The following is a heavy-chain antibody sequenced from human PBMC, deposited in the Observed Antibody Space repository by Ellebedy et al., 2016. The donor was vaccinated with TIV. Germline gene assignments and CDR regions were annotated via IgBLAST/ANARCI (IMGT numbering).Heavy chain of an antibody. CDR1: GFIFSSNW. V-gene: IGHV3-7*01. Sequence: GESLKISXAASGFIFSSNWMTWVRQAPGKGLEWVANINKDGNEKYYVDSVKGRFTISRDNAKNSLYLQMNSLRAEDTAVYYCARYNSGFKDYWGQGTLVTVSS. J-gene: IGHJ4*02. CDR2: INKDGNEK. CDR3: ARYNSGFKDY. D-gene: IGHD1-1*01.